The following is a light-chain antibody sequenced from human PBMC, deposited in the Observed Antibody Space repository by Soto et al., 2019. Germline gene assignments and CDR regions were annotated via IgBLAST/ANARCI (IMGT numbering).Light chain of an antibody. CDR3: QQYNSWPLT. J-gene: IGKJ5*01. CDR1: QTINSI. CDR2: RAS. V-gene: IGKV3-15*01. Sequence: EVVLTQSPATLSLSPGDGATLSCRASQTINSILAWYQQRPGQAPRLLIYRASTRATGIPARFTGSGSGTEFTLTISSLQSEDFAVYYCQQYNSWPLTFGQGTRMEIK.